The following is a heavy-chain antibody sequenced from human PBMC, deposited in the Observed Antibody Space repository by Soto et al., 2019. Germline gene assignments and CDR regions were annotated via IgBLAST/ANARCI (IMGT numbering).Heavy chain of an antibody. J-gene: IGHJ6*02. Sequence: GGSLRLSCAASGFTFSSYAMSWVRQAPGKGLEWVSAISGSGGSTYYADSVKGRFTISRDNSKNTLYLQMNSLRAEDMAVYYCAKVGGGGSYYPYYYGMDVWGQGTTVTVSS. CDR3: AKVGGGGSYYPYYYGMDV. D-gene: IGHD1-26*01. CDR1: GFTFSSYA. V-gene: IGHV3-23*01. CDR2: ISGSGGST.